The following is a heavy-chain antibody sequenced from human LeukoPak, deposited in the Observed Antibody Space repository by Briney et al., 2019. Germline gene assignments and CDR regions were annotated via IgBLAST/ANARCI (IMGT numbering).Heavy chain of an antibody. V-gene: IGHV3-23*01. Sequence: PGRSLRLSCAVSGFTLRSYAMSWVRQAPRKGLEWVSAISGSGGSTYYADSVKGRFTISRDNSKNTLYLQMNSLRAEDTAVYYRAKVTAVATNSFDYWGQGTLVTVSS. J-gene: IGHJ4*02. D-gene: IGHD6-19*01. CDR3: AKVTAVATNSFDY. CDR2: ISGSGGST. CDR1: GFTLRSYA.